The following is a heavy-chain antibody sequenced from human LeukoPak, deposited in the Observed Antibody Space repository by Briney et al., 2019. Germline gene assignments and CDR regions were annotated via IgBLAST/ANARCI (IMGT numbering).Heavy chain of an antibody. D-gene: IGHD3-10*01. J-gene: IGHJ4*02. Sequence: MTSETLSLTCTVSGVSISSGDYSWSWIRQPPGKGLEWIGYIYYSGSTYYNPSLKSRVTISVDTSKNQFSLKLSSVTAADTAVYYCARVWLGESAYSFDSWGQGTLVTASP. V-gene: IGHV4-30-4*01. CDR1: GVSISSGDYS. CDR2: IYYSGST. CDR3: ARVWLGESAYSFDS.